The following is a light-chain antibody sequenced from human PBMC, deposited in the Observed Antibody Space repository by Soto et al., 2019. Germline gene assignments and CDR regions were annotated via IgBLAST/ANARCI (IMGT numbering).Light chain of an antibody. CDR3: QQSYSTPRT. CDR1: QSISSY. J-gene: IGKJ4*01. Sequence: DIQMTQSPSSLSASVGDRVTITCRASQSISSYLNWYQQKPGKAPNLLIYAASSLQSGVPSRFSGSGSGTDFTLTISSLQPEDFATYYCQQSYSTPRTFGGGTQVEIK. V-gene: IGKV1-39*01. CDR2: AAS.